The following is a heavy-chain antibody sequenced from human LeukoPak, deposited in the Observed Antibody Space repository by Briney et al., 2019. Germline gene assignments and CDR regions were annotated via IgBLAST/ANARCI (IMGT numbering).Heavy chain of an antibody. Sequence: GGSLRLSCAASGFTFSSYWMHWVRQAPGKGLVWVSRINSDGSSTSYADSVKGRFTISRDNSKNTLYLQMNSLRAEDTALYYCARDISGSGTAGQLWGQGTLVTVSS. V-gene: IGHV3-74*01. D-gene: IGHD3-10*01. J-gene: IGHJ4*02. CDR3: ARDISGSGTAGQL. CDR1: GFTFSSYW. CDR2: INSDGSST.